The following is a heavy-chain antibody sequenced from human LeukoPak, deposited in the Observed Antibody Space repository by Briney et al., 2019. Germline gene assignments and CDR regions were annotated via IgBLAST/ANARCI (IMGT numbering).Heavy chain of an antibody. D-gene: IGHD2-15*01. J-gene: IGHJ4*02. CDR3: ARVSGGSLYYFDY. CDR2: IYTSGST. Sequence: PSETLSLTCTVSGGSLSSYYWGWIRQPAGKGLEWVGRIYTSGSTNYNPSLKSRVTISVDKSKNQFSLKLSSVTAADTAVYYCARVSGGSLYYFDYWGQGTLVTVSS. CDR1: GGSLSSYY. V-gene: IGHV4-4*07.